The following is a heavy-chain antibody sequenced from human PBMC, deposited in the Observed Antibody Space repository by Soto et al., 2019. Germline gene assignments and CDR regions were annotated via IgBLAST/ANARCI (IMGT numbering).Heavy chain of an antibody. Sequence: GGSLRLSCAASGFTFSSYAMSWVRQAPGKGLEWVSAISGSGGSTYYADSVKGRFTISRDNSKNTLYLQMNSLRAEDTAVYYCAKDPFVVVPAAIYAFDIWGQGTMVTVSS. V-gene: IGHV3-23*01. CDR1: GFTFSSYA. D-gene: IGHD2-2*01. J-gene: IGHJ3*02. CDR2: ISGSGGST. CDR3: AKDPFVVVPAAIYAFDI.